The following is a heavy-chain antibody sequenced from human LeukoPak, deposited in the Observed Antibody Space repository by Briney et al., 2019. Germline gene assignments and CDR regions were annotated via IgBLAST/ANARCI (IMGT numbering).Heavy chain of an antibody. CDR1: GFTVSSNY. D-gene: IGHD3-10*01. CDR2: IYSGGST. CDR3: ARGTVLWFGEFHYYYYGMDV. V-gene: IGHV3-53*01. J-gene: IGHJ6*02. Sequence: GGSLRLSCAASGFTVSSNYMSWVRQAPGKGLEWVSVIYSGGSTYYADSVKGRFTISRDNSKNTLCLQMNSLRAEDTAVYYCARGTVLWFGEFHYYYYGMDVWGQGTTVTVSS.